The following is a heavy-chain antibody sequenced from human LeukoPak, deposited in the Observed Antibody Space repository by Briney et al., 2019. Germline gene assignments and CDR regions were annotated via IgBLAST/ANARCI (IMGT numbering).Heavy chain of an antibody. CDR1: GYTFINYG. D-gene: IGHD3-22*01. CDR2: ISTYNGNT. V-gene: IGHV1-18*01. Sequence: GSVKVSCKASGYTFINYGISWVRQAPGQGLEWMGWISTYNGNTNYAQKLQGRVTMTTDTSTSTAYMELRSLRSDDTAVYYCARAYYDSSAFDYWGQGTLVTVSS. J-gene: IGHJ4*02. CDR3: ARAYYDSSAFDY.